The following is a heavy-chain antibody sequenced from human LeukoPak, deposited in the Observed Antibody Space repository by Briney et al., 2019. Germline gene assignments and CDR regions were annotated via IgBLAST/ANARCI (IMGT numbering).Heavy chain of an antibody. V-gene: IGHV1-8*01. CDR3: AGPLLWFGELLSPLGV. D-gene: IGHD3-10*01. CDR2: MNPNSGNT. Sequence: ASVKVSCKASGYTFTSYDINWVRQATGQGLEWMGWMNPNSGNTGYAQKFQGRVTMTRNTSISTAYMELGSLRSEDTAGDYCAGPLLWFGELLSPLGVWGQGTLVTVSS. CDR1: GYTFTSYD. J-gene: IGHJ4*02.